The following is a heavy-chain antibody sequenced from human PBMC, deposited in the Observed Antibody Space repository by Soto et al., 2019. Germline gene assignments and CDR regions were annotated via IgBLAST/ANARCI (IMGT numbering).Heavy chain of an antibody. J-gene: IGHJ6*03. D-gene: IGHD2-2*01. CDR1: GYTFTSYA. CDR3: ARVAIVVVPAATIGIYYYYYYMDV. CDR2: INAGNGNT. V-gene: IGHV1-3*01. Sequence: GASVKVSCKASGYTFTSYAMHWVRQAPGQRLEWMGWINAGNGNTKYSQKFQGRVTITRDTSASTAYMELSSLRSEDTAVYYCARVAIVVVPAATIGIYYYYYYMDVWGKGTTVTVAS.